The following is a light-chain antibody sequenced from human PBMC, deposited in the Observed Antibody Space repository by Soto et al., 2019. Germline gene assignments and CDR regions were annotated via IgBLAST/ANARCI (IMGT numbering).Light chain of an antibody. CDR1: QTVTSY. CDR3: QQSYRFPKT. CDR2: AAS. V-gene: IGKV1-39*01. Sequence: VQMTQSPSSLSASVGDSLTLTCRASQTVTSYLNWYQQKPGKAPKLLIYAASTLQSGVPSRFSGSGSGTEFTLTIISLQPEDFATYYCQQSYRFPKTFGRGTQLDIK. J-gene: IGKJ1*01.